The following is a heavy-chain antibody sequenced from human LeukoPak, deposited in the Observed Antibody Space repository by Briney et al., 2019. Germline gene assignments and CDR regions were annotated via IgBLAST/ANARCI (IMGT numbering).Heavy chain of an antibody. CDR1: GGSISSYY. D-gene: IGHD2-2*01. CDR2: IYYSGST. J-gene: IGHJ4*02. CDR3: ARQITMPGFVRVRGFDY. V-gene: IGHV4-59*01. Sequence: PSETLSLTCTVAGGSISSYYWSWIRQPPGKGLEWIGYIYYSGSTNYNPSLKSRVTISVDTSKNQFSLKLSSVTAADTAVYYCARQITMPGFVRVRGFDYSGQGTLVTVSS.